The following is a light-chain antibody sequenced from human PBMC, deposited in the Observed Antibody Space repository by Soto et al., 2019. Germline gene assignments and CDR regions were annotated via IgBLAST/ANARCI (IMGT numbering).Light chain of an antibody. J-gene: IGKJ1*01. CDR3: QQYNNWPPDRT. Sequence: EIVMTQSPATLSVSPGERATLSCRASQSVGSNLAWYQQKPGQAPRLLIYGASTRATGIPARFSGSGSGTEFTLTISNLQSEDSAIYFCQQYNNWPPDRTFGQGTKVEIK. CDR2: GAS. CDR1: QSVGSN. V-gene: IGKV3-15*01.